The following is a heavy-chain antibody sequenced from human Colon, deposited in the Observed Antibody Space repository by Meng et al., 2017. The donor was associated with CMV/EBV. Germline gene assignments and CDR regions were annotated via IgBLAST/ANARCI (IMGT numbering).Heavy chain of an antibody. Sequence: QLPLQESGPGLSKPSDTLPLTCTVSGGSISGHYWTWIRRPAGEGLQWLGRIYSNGRIDENYSLRSRVTISVDTSKNQLSLRLTSVTAADTAVYYCGRAGARGVPIDVWGRGTLVTVSS. V-gene: IGHV4-4*07. CDR2: IYSNGRI. D-gene: IGHD3-10*01. CDR3: GRAGARGVPIDV. J-gene: IGHJ1*01. CDR1: GGSISGHY.